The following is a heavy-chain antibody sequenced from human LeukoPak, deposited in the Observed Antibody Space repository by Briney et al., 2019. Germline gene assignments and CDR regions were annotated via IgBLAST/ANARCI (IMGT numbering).Heavy chain of an antibody. D-gene: IGHD6-13*01. V-gene: IGHV3-7*03. CDR2: INQDGSGK. CDR3: ARGYRYVVY. Sequence: GGSLRLSCAASGFTFSTYWMSWVRQAPGKGLEWVANINQDGSGKDYVDSLKGRFTISRDNTKNSLYLQKNSLRAEDTVVYYCARGYRYVVYWGQGTLVTVSS. CDR1: GFTFSTYW. J-gene: IGHJ4*02.